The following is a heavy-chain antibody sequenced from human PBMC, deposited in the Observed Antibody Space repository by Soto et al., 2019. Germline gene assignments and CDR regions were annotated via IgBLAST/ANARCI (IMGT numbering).Heavy chain of an antibody. V-gene: IGHV4-31*03. CDR3: ARGGYDILTGYYRLVDY. Sequence: PSETLSLTCTVSGGSIISGGYYWSWIRQHPGKGLEWIGYIYYSGSTYYNPSLKSRVTISVDTSKNQFSLKLSSVTAADTAVYYCARGGYDILTGYYRLVDYWGQGTLVTVSS. J-gene: IGHJ4*02. CDR1: GGSIISGGYY. CDR2: IYYSGST. D-gene: IGHD3-9*01.